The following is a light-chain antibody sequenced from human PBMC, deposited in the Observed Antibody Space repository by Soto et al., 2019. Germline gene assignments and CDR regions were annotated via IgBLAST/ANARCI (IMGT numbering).Light chain of an antibody. CDR2: LAD. V-gene: IGKV3-11*01. CDR3: QQCTNWPLRT. Sequence: EMVLTHYPATLFSSPGGRATLHCWARQSVQNYLAWYQRSPGQAPSFCTYLADKRATGVPARFSGCGSGTDFPQSTPSLDPEDFGVYSSQQCTNWPLRTFGGGTRV. J-gene: IGKJ4*01. CDR1: QSVQNY.